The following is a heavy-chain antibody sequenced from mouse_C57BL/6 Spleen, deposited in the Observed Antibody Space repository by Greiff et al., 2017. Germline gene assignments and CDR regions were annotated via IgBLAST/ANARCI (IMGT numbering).Heavy chain of an antibody. CDR1: GFTFSDYG. Sequence: EVKLMESGGGLVKPGGSLKLSCAASGFTFSDYGMHWVHQAPEKGLEWVAYISSGSSTIYYADTVKGRFTISRDNAKNTLFLQMTSLRSEDTALYYCATTVVAHFDYWGQGTTLTVSS. CDR3: ATTVVAHFDY. D-gene: IGHD1-1*01. V-gene: IGHV5-17*01. CDR2: ISSGSSTI. J-gene: IGHJ2*01.